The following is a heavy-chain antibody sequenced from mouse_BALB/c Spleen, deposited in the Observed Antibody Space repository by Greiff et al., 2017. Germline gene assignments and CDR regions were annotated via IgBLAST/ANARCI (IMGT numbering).Heavy chain of an antibody. J-gene: IGHJ4*01. CDR1: GYTFTSYW. Sequence: GQLQQPGAELVRPGASVKLSCKASGYTFTSYWINWVKQRPGQGLEWIGNIYPSDSYTNYNQKFKDKATLTVDKSSSTAYMQLSSPTSEDSAVYYCTRENFVWGQGTSVTVSS. V-gene: IGHV1-69*02. CDR3: TRENFV. CDR2: IYPSDSYT.